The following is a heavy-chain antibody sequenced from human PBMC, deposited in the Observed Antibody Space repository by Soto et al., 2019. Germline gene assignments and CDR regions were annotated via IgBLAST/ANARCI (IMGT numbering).Heavy chain of an antibody. CDR1: GLNFRNHA. CDR2: IWFDGSKK. V-gene: IGHV3-33*01. CDR3: SRDGQQLAPYTLDF. D-gene: IGHD6-13*01. J-gene: IGHJ6*02. Sequence: QVQLVESGGGVVQPGRSLRLSCATSGLNFRNHAMHWVRQAPGKGLEWLAQIWFDGSKKNYADSVKGRFTISRDNSKNIFYVQMDDLRAEDTAVYYCSRDGQQLAPYTLDFWGRGTTVTVSS.